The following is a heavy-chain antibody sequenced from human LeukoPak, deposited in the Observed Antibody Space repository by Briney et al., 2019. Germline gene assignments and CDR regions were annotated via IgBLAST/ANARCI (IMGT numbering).Heavy chain of an antibody. CDR3: ARGGGNYYDSSGFHLVDY. CDR1: GGSISSYY. Sequence: KPSETLSLTCTVSGGSISSYYWSWIRQPPGKGLEWIGYIYYSGSTNYNPSLKSRVTISVDTSKNQFSLKLSSVTAADTAVYYCARGGGNYYDSSGFHLVDYWGQGTLVTVSS. V-gene: IGHV4-59*01. CDR2: IYYSGST. J-gene: IGHJ4*02. D-gene: IGHD3-22*01.